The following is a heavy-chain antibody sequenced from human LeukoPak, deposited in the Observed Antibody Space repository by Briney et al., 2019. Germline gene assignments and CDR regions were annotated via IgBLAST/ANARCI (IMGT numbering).Heavy chain of an antibody. D-gene: IGHD5-18*01. J-gene: IGHJ6*02. CDR3: ATPRGDTALDV. CDR2: ISYDGSNK. CDR1: GFTFGDYA. Sequence: GGSLRLSCTASGFTFGDYAMSWVRQAPGKGLEWVAVISYDGSNKYYADSVKGRFTISRDNSKNTLYLQMNSLRAEDTAVYYCATPRGDTALDVWGQGTTVTVSS. V-gene: IGHV3-30*04.